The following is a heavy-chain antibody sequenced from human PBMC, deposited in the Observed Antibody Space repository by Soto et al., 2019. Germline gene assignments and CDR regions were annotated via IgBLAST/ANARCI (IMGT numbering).Heavy chain of an antibody. CDR3: ARGQAKAIYYYYYYMDV. CDR1: GGSFSGYY. V-gene: IGHV4-34*01. J-gene: IGHJ6*03. CDR2: INHSGST. Sequence: PSETLSLTCAVYGGSFSGYYWSWIRQPPGKGLEWIGEINHSGSTNYNPSLKSRVTISVDTSKNQFSLKLSSVTAADTAVYYCARGQAKAIYYYYYYMDVWGKGTKVTVSS.